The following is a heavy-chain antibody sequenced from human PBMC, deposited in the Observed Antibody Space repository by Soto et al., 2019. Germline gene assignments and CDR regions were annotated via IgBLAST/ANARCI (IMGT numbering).Heavy chain of an antibody. J-gene: IGHJ5*02. V-gene: IGHV3-48*02. CDR3: ARDNGLAGSFDP. D-gene: IGHD2-21*01. Sequence: EVQLVESGGGLAQPGGSLRISCAASGFTFSTYSMNWVRQAPGKGLEWVSYISYTSSTIYYADSVKGRFTISRDNAKNSLFLQMHSLRDEDTAVYYCARDNGLAGSFDPWGQGTLVTVSS. CDR1: GFTFSTYS. CDR2: ISYTSSTI.